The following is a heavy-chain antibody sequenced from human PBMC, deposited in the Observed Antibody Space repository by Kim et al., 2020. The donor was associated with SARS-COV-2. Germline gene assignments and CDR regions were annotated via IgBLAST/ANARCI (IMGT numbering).Heavy chain of an antibody. CDR3: ARDYYYGSGSHDAFDI. D-gene: IGHD3-10*01. J-gene: IGHJ3*02. V-gene: IGHV6-1*01. Sequence: VKSRITISPDTSKNQFSRQMNSVTPEDTAVYYCARDYYYGSGSHDAFDIWGQGTVVTVSS.